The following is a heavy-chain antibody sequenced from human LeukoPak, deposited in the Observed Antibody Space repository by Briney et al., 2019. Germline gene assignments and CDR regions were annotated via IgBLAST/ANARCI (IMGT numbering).Heavy chain of an antibody. Sequence: GSLRLSCAASGFTFSSYWMSWIRQPPGKGLEWIGYIYYSGSTNYNPSLKSRVTISVDTSKNQFSLKLSSVTAADTAVYYCARHDPWGSDAFDIWGQGTMVTVSS. CDR3: ARHDPWGSDAFDI. V-gene: IGHV4-59*01. CDR2: IYYSGST. CDR1: GFTFSSYW. J-gene: IGHJ3*02. D-gene: IGHD7-27*01.